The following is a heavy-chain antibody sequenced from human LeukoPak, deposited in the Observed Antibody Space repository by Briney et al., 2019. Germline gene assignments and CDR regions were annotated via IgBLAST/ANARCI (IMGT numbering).Heavy chain of an antibody. V-gene: IGHV4-59*01. Sequence: SETLSLTCAVYGGSISSYYWSWIRQPPGKGLEWIGYIYYSGSTNYNPSLKSRVTISVDTSKNQFSLKLSSVTAADTAVYYCARHWAIVAPFDYWGQGTLVTVSS. D-gene: IGHD5-12*01. J-gene: IGHJ4*02. CDR3: ARHWAIVAPFDY. CDR2: IYYSGST. CDR1: GGSISSYY.